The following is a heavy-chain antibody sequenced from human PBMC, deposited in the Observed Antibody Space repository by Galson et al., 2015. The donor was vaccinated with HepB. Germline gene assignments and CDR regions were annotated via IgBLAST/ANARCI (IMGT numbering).Heavy chain of an antibody. Sequence: SVKVSCKASGGTFSSYAISWVRQAPGQGLEWMGRIIPILGIANYAQKFQGRVTITADKSTSTAYMELSSLRSEDTAVYYYARDPCSSTSCYVPNYYYCMDVWGKGTTVTVSS. J-gene: IGHJ6*03. CDR1: GGTFSSYA. V-gene: IGHV1-69*04. CDR3: ARDPCSSTSCYVPNYYYCMDV. CDR2: IIPILGIA. D-gene: IGHD2-2*01.